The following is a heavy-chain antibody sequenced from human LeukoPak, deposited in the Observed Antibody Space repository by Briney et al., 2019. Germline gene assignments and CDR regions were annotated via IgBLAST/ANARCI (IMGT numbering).Heavy chain of an antibody. CDR3: AKPQSNRWTPF. CDR2: IHASGGHT. D-gene: IGHD2-15*01. V-gene: IGHV3-23*01. CDR1: GFTFSTYA. Sequence: GGSLRLSCTASGFTFSTYAMGWVRQAPGKGPEWVSVIHASGGHTYYADSVQGRFTISRDNPKNTLYLQMNSLRVEDSAIYYCAKPQSNRWTPFWGQGTLVTVSS. J-gene: IGHJ4*02.